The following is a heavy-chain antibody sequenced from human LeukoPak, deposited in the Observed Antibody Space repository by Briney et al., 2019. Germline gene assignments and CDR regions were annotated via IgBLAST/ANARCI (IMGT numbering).Heavy chain of an antibody. Sequence: VKVSCKASGYTFTSYGISWVRQAPGQGLEWMGWISAYNGATNYAHKFQGRVTMTTDTPTTTAYMELRSLRSDDTAVYYCARQQLEWATIRNVGYYQYYYMDVWGKGTTVTVSS. CDR3: ARQQLEWATIRNVGYYQYYYMDV. J-gene: IGHJ6*03. CDR2: ISAYNGAT. V-gene: IGHV1-18*01. CDR1: GYTFTSYG. D-gene: IGHD1-1*01.